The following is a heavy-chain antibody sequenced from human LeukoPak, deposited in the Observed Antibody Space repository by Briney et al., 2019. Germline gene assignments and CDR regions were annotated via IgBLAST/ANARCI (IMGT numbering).Heavy chain of an antibody. Sequence: KPSETLSLTCTVSGGSISTYYWSWIRQPPGKGLEWIGYIYYSGSTNYNPSLKSRLTISVDTSKNQFSLKLISVTAADTAVYYCAREVSGYYGSGSYYDYWGQGTLVTVSS. J-gene: IGHJ4*02. CDR2: IYYSGST. D-gene: IGHD3-10*01. CDR1: GGSISTYY. V-gene: IGHV4-59*01. CDR3: AREVSGYYGSGSYYDY.